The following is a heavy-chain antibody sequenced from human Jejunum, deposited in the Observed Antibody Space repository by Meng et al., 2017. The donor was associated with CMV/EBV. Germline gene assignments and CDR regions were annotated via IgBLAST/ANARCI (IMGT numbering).Heavy chain of an antibody. Sequence: SCKASGFTFTSNDLIWVRQAPGQGPEWMGWINTNTGNPTYARDFTGRFVFSSDTSVSTAYLQISSLKAEDTAVYYCARDGLNERYFDYWGQGNLVTVSS. V-gene: IGHV7-4-1*02. CDR3: ARDGLNERYFDY. J-gene: IGHJ4*02. CDR2: INTNTGNP. CDR1: GFTFTSND.